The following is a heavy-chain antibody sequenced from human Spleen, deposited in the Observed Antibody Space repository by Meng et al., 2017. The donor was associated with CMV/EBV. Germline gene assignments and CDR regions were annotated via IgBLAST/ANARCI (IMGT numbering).Heavy chain of an antibody. CDR3: ARDPTVTKFIDYGMDV. V-gene: IGHV4-34*01. CDR1: GGSFSGYY. Sequence: SETLSLTCAVYGGSFSGYYWSWIRQPPGKGLEWIGEINHSGSTNYNPSLKSRVTISVDTSKNQFSLKLNSVTAADTAVYYCARDPTVTKFIDYGMDVWGQGTTVTVSS. J-gene: IGHJ6*02. CDR2: INHSGST. D-gene: IGHD4-17*01.